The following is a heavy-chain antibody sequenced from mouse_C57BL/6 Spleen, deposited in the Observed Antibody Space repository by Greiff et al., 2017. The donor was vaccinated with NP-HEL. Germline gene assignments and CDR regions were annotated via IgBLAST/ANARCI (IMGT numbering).Heavy chain of an antibody. D-gene: IGHD2-1*01. CDR2: IDPSDSYT. CDR1: GYTFTSYW. J-gene: IGHJ1*03. CDR3: ARWELYGGYFDV. V-gene: IGHV1-50*01. Sequence: VQLQQSGAELVKPGASVKLSCKASGYTFTSYWMQWVKQRPGQGLEWIGEIDPSDSYTNYNQKFKGKATLTVDTSSSTAYMQLSSLTSEDSAVYYCARWELYGGYFDVWGTGTTVTVSS.